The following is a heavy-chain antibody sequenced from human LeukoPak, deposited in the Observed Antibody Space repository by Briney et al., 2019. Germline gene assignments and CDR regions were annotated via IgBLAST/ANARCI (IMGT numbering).Heavy chain of an antibody. V-gene: IGHV3-21*01. J-gene: IGHJ4*02. CDR3: ARGVGDGYNYAGDY. CDR2: ISSSSSYI. Sequence: GGSLRLSCAASGFTFSSYSMNWVRQAPGKGLEWVSPISSSSSYIYYGGSVQGRFTISRDNAKNSLYLQLNSLRAEDTAVYYCARGVGDGYNYAGDYWGQGILVTVSS. CDR1: GFTFSSYS. D-gene: IGHD5-24*01.